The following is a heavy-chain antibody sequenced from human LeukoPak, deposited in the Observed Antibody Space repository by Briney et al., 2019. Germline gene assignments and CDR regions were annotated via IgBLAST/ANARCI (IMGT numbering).Heavy chain of an antibody. CDR3: ATGGGATDYYYYMDV. V-gene: IGHV1-24*01. CDR1: GGTFSSYA. D-gene: IGHD1-26*01. CDR2: FDPEDGET. Sequence: GASVKVSCKASGGTFSSYAISWVRQAPGQGLEWMGGFDPEDGETIYAQKFQGRVTMTEDTSTDTAYMELSSLRSEDTAVYYCATGGGATDYYYYMDVWGKGTTVTVSS. J-gene: IGHJ6*03.